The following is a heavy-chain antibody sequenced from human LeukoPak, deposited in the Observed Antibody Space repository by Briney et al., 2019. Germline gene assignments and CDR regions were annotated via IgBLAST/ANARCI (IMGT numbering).Heavy chain of an antibody. CDR2: IYYSGST. CDR3: ARLSDSSSWSERFDY. Sequence: PSETLSLTCTVSGGSISSGGYYWGWIRQPPGKGLEWIGSIYYSGSTYYNPSLKSRVTISVDTSKNQFSLKLSSVTAADTAVYYCARLSDSSSWSERFDYWGQGTLVTVSS. V-gene: IGHV4-39*01. D-gene: IGHD6-13*01. J-gene: IGHJ4*02. CDR1: GGSISSGGYY.